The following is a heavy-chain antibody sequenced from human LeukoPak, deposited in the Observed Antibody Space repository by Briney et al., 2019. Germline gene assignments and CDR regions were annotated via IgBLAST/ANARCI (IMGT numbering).Heavy chain of an antibody. V-gene: IGHV4-4*07. CDR2: IFTSGTT. D-gene: IGHD3-10*01. CDR3: ARLRRTVRGIWYFDL. CDR1: GDSISSYY. Sequence: PSETLSLTCTVSGDSISSYYWSWIRQPAGKGLEWIGRIFTSGTTKYNPSLTSRVAMSVDTSQNHFSLMLTSMTAADTAVYYCARLRRTVRGIWYFDLWGRGTLVTVSS. J-gene: IGHJ2*01.